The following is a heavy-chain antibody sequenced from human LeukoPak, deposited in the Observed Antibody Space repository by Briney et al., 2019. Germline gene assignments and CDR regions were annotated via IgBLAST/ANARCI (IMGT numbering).Heavy chain of an antibody. CDR1: GYTFTAYY. Sequence: ASVKVSCKASGYTFTAYYIHWVRQAPGQGLEWMGWINPNSGGTNYAQKFQGRVTMTRDTSISTAYMELSRLRSDDTAVYYCARDRIAVAPLGGMDVWGQGTTVTVTS. J-gene: IGHJ6*02. D-gene: IGHD6-19*01. CDR2: INPNSGGT. V-gene: IGHV1-2*02. CDR3: ARDRIAVAPLGGMDV.